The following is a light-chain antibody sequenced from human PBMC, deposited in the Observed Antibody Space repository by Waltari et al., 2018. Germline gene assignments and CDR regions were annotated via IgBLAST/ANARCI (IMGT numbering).Light chain of an antibody. CDR3: QAWDGTTVV. CDR2: QDV. V-gene: IGLV3-1*01. Sequence: SYEVTQPPSVSVSPGQTASIPRSGAALGDKYVWWYQQKPGQSPVVVIYQDVKRPPGIPERFSGSSSGNTATLTIGGTQAMDEADYYCQAWDGTTVVFGGGTKVTVL. CDR1: ALGDKY. J-gene: IGLJ2*01.